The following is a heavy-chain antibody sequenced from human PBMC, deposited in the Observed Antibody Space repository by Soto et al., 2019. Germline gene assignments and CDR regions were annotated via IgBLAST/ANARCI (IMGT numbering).Heavy chain of an antibody. V-gene: IGHV4-59*08. CDR2: IYYSGST. Sequence: SETLSLTCTVSGGSISSYYWSWIRQPPGKGLEWIGYIYYSGSTNYNPSLKSRVTISVDTSKNQFSLKLSSVTAADTAVYYCARRAPAAMFVYWGQGTLVTVSS. J-gene: IGHJ4*02. D-gene: IGHD2-2*01. CDR3: ARRAPAAMFVY. CDR1: GGSISSYY.